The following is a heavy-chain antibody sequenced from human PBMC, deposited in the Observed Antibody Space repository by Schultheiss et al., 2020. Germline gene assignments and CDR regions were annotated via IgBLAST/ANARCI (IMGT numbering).Heavy chain of an antibody. J-gene: IGHJ6*02. Sequence: ASVKVSCKAAGYTFNTYYISWVRQAPGQGLEWMGWISAYNGNTNYAQKLQGRVTMTTDTSTSTAYMELRSLRPDDTAVYYCAKGLSLVVAAATDYGMDVWGQGTTVTVSS. CDR2: ISAYNGNT. CDR1: GYTFNTYY. CDR3: AKGLSLVVAAATDYGMDV. D-gene: IGHD2-15*01. V-gene: IGHV1-18*01.